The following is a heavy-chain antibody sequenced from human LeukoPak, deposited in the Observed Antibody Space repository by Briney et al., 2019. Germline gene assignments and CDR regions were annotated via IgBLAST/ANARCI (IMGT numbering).Heavy chain of an antibody. CDR2: IYYSGST. CDR3: AAQRNDYGDSFDY. J-gene: IGHJ4*02. Sequence: SETLSLTCTVSGGSISSSSYYWGWIRQPPGKGLEWIGSIYYSGSTYYNPSLKSRVTISVDTSKNQFSLKLSSVTAADTAVYYCAAQRNDYGDSFDYWGQGTQVTVSS. CDR1: GGSISSSSYY. V-gene: IGHV4-39*07. D-gene: IGHD4-17*01.